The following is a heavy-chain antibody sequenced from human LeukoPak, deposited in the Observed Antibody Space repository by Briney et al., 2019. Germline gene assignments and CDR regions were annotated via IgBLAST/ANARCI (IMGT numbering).Heavy chain of an antibody. CDR2: ISPDGNKE. CDR1: GFTFSTFG. CDR3: AKVNNYDGY. V-gene: IGHV3-30*18. D-gene: IGHD3-22*01. J-gene: IGHJ1*01. Sequence: GGSLRLSCAASGFTFSTFGIHGVRQAPGKGLEGVAAISPDGNKEYYTDSVKGRFTVSRDNSKNIIYVQMHRLRGGDSGVYYCAKVNNYDGYCGQGTLVTVYS.